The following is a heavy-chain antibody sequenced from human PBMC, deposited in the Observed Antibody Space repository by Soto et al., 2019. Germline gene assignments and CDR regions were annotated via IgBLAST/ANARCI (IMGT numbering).Heavy chain of an antibody. CDR3: ARGSIAARPSYYYYGMDV. J-gene: IGHJ6*02. V-gene: IGHV4-34*01. CDR1: GGSFIGYY. D-gene: IGHD6-6*01. Sequence: SETLSLTCAVYGGSFIGYYWSWIRQPPGKGLEWIGEINHSGSTNYNPSLKSRVTISVDTSKNQFSLKLSSVTAADTAVYYCARGSIAARPSYYYYGMDVWGQGTTVTVSS. CDR2: INHSGST.